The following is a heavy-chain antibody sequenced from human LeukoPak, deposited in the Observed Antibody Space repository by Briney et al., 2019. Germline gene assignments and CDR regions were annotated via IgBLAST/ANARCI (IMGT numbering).Heavy chain of an antibody. CDR3: ATAYDILTGYGY. CDR1: GYTFTSYG. D-gene: IGHD3-9*01. V-gene: IGHV1-18*01. Sequence: ASVKVSCKASGYTFTSYGISWVRQAPGQGLEWMGWISAYNGNTNHAQKFQGRVTMTEDTSTDTAYMELSSLRSEDTAVYYCATAYDILTGYGYWGQGTLVTVSS. CDR2: ISAYNGNT. J-gene: IGHJ4*02.